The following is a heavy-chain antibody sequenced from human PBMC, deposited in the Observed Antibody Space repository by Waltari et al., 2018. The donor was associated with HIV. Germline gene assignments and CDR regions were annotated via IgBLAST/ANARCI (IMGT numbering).Heavy chain of an antibody. D-gene: IGHD6-13*01. V-gene: IGHV3-7*03. Sequence: EVQLVESGGGLVQPGGSLRLSCAASGFTFSSYWMSWVRQAPGKGLEWVANIKQDGSEKYYVDSVKGRFTISRDNAKNSLYLQMNSLRAEDTAVYYCARDKVRSGEAAAGLYYFDYWGQGTLVTVSS. CDR3: ARDKVRSGEAAAGLYYFDY. CDR1: GFTFSSYW. CDR2: IKQDGSEK. J-gene: IGHJ4*02.